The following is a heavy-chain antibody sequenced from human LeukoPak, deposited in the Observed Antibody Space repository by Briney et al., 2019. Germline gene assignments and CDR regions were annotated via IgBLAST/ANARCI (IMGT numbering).Heavy chain of an antibody. CDR2: IIPIFGTA. Sequence: ASVKVSCKASGGTFSSCAISWVRQAPGQGLEWMGGIIPIFGTANYAQKFQGRVTITADESTSTAYMELSSLRSEDTAVYYCAREAVITMIDPARAFDIWGQGTMVTVSS. D-gene: IGHD3-22*01. J-gene: IGHJ3*02. CDR1: GGTFSSCA. CDR3: AREAVITMIDPARAFDI. V-gene: IGHV1-69*13.